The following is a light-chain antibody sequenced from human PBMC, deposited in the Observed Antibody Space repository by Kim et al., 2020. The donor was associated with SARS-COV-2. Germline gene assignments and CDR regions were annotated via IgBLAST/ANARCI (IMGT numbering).Light chain of an antibody. CDR3: QSYDSSLKV. CDR2: GNS. J-gene: IGLJ2*01. CDR1: SFNIGEGYD. V-gene: IGLV1-40*01. Sequence: GQRVTFSCSGGSFNIGEGYDVHWYQQLPGTAPKLLIYGNSNRPSGVPDRFSGSKSGTSASLAITGLQAEDEADYYCQSYDSSLKVFGGGTQLTVL.